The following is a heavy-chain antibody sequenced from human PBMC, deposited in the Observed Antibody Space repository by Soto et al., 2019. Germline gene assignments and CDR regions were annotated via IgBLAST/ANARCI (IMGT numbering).Heavy chain of an antibody. D-gene: IGHD2-21*02. J-gene: IGHJ6*02. CDR1: GYTLTELS. CDR2: FDPEDGET. Sequence: GASVKVSCKVSGYTLTELSMHWVRQAPGKGLEWMGGFDPEDGETIYAQKFQGRVTMTEDTSTDTAYMELSSLRSDDTAVYYCARLSSVVSDSPQYYYYYGMDVWGQGTTVTVSS. V-gene: IGHV1-24*01. CDR3: ARLSSVVSDSPQYYYYYGMDV.